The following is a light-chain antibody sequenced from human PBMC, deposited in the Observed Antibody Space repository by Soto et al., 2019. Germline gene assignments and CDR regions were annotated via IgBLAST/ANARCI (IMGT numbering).Light chain of an antibody. CDR3: QKYGSSPLT. CDR2: GAS. Sequence: EILLTQSPGTLSLSPGDRGTLSCRASESVSGSYVAWYQQKPGQAPMLLIYGASSRATGTPDRFSGSGSGTQFTLTISRLEPEYFAVYFCQKYGSSPLTFGGGTKVEIK. CDR1: ESVSGSY. V-gene: IGKV3-20*01. J-gene: IGKJ4*01.